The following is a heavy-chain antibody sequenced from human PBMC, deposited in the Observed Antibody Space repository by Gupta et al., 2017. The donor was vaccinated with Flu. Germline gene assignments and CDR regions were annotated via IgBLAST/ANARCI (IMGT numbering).Heavy chain of an antibody. CDR3: ARDLYAYGSY. Sequence: EVQLVESGGGLVQPGRSLRLSCAVSGFTFSSYEMNWVRQAPGKGLECISYISDSGDTVYYADSVKGRFTISRDNAKSSLFLQMNSLRVEDTAVYYCARDLYAYGSYWGQGTLVTVSS. CDR1: GFTFSSYE. J-gene: IGHJ4*02. D-gene: IGHD3-10*01. CDR2: ISDSGDTV. V-gene: IGHV3-48*03.